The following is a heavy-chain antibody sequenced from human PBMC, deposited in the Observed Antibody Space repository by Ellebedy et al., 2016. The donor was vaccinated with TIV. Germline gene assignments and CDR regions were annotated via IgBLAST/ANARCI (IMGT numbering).Heavy chain of an antibody. D-gene: IGHD1-26*01. Sequence: AASVKVSCKASGGTFSSYAISWVRQAPGQRLEWMGWINAGNGNTKYSQKFQGRVTITRDTSASTAYMELSSLRSEDTAVYYCATDSTVVGVGGRLFHHGMDVWGQGTTVTVAS. CDR2: INAGNGNT. J-gene: IGHJ6*02. V-gene: IGHV1-3*01. CDR3: ATDSTVVGVGGRLFHHGMDV. CDR1: GGTFSSYA.